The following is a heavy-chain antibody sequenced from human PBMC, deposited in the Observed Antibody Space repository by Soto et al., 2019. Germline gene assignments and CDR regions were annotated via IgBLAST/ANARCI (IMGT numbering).Heavy chain of an antibody. V-gene: IGHV4-34*01. CDR1: GGSFSGYH. CDR2: INHSGST. CDR3: ARRSGAYSSSWASGWFDP. J-gene: IGHJ5*02. Sequence: SETLSLTCAVYGGSFSGYHWSWILQPPLNGLEWIGEINHSGSTNYNPSLKSRVTISVDTSKNQFSLKLSSVTAADTAVYYCARRSGAYSSSWASGWFDPWGQGTLVTASS. D-gene: IGHD6-13*01.